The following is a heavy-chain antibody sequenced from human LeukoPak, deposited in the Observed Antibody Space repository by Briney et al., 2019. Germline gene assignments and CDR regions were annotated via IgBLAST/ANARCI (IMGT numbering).Heavy chain of an antibody. D-gene: IGHD1-14*01. CDR3: ARDSRGAESYGMDV. CDR1: GFTFSSYS. CDR2: ISSSSSYI. Sequence: PGGSLRLSCAASGFTFSSYSMNWVRQAPGKGLEWVSSISSSSSYIYYADSVKGRFTISRDNAKNSLYLQMNSLRAEDTAVYYCARDSRGAESYGMDVWGQGTTVTVSS. V-gene: IGHV3-21*01. J-gene: IGHJ6*02.